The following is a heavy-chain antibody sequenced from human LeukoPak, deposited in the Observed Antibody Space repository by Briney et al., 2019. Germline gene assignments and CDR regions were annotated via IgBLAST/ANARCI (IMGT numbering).Heavy chain of an antibody. CDR1: GGSMSSGTYY. V-gene: IGHV4-61*02. J-gene: IGHJ4*02. CDR2: IFSSGNN. Sequence: SETLSLTCTVSGGSMSSGTYYWSWIRQPAGKGLEYIGRIFSSGNNNYNPSLKSRITMSTDTSKNQFSLNLSSVTAADTAVYYCARSFTDNFFFENWGQGTLVTVSS. CDR3: ARSFTDNFFFEN. D-gene: IGHD1-1*01.